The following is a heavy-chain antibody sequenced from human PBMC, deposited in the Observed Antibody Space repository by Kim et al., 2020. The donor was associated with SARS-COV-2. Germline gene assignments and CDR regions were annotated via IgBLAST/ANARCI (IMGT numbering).Heavy chain of an antibody. D-gene: IGHD7-27*01. Sequence: GGSLRLSCAASGFNFLKAWMTWVRQTPGKGLEWIGRVKSKTAGGTTDYAAPVQGRFTVSRDDSKNTLYLQMNSLKTEDTAVYYCTTDHRWTDTTWEGLDYWGQGTLVTVSS. V-gene: IGHV3-15*01. CDR2: VKSKTAGGTT. J-gene: IGHJ4*02. CDR1: GFNFLKAW. CDR3: TTDHRWTDTTWEGLDY.